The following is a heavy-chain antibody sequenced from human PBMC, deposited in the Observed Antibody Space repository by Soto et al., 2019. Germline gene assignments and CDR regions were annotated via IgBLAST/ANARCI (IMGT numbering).Heavy chain of an antibody. CDR2: IKPDGSER. CDR3: APDLNWEPY. V-gene: IGHV3-7*04. J-gene: IGHJ4*02. D-gene: IGHD7-27*01. Sequence: EVQLVESGGGLVQPGGSLRLSCAASGFTFGTYWMTWARQPPGKGLECVADIKPDGSERHYVDPEKVRFTIPGDSATTPPSRPMHSLRAEATAVYYGAPDLNWEPYWGQGTVVTVSS. CDR1: GFTFGTYW.